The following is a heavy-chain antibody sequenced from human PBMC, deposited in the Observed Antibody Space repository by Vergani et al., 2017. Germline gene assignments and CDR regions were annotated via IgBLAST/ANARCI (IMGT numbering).Heavy chain of an antibody. CDR2: IYYSGST. Sequence: QLQLQESGPGLVKPSETLSLTCTVSGGSISSSSCYWGWIRQPPGKGLEWIGSIYYSGSTYYNPSLKSRVTISVDTSKNQFSLKLSSVTAADTAVYYGARHPAYCGGDCYPYDYGMDVWGQGTTVTVSS. V-gene: IGHV4-39*01. J-gene: IGHJ6*02. CDR3: ARHPAYCGGDCYPYDYGMDV. D-gene: IGHD2-21*02. CDR1: GGSISSSSCY.